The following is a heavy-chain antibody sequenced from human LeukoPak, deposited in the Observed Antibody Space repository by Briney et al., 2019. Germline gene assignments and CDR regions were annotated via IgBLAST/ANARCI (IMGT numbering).Heavy chain of an antibody. CDR3: ARDRSSSSRFDY. D-gene: IGHD6-13*01. Sequence: PGGSLRLSCAASGFTFSSYTMNWVRQAQGKGLEWVSYISSSSSTIYYADSVKGRFTISRDNAKNSLYLQINSLRDEDTAVYYCARDRSSSSRFDYWGQGTLVTVSS. V-gene: IGHV3-48*02. CDR2: ISSSSSTI. CDR1: GFTFSSYT. J-gene: IGHJ4*02.